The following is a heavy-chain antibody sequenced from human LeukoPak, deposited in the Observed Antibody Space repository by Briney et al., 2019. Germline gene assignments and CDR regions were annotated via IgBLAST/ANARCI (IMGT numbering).Heavy chain of an antibody. CDR2: INPNTGDT. J-gene: IGHJ4*02. D-gene: IGHD5-12*01. CDR3: ASYPRYISSPPFDY. CDR1: GYTFTGYY. Sequence: ASVKVSCKASGYTFTGYYMHWVRQAPGQGLEWMGWINPNTGDTKYAEKFQGRVTMTRDTTISTASMELSRLTSDDAAVYYCASYPRYISSPPFDYWGQGTLVTVSS. V-gene: IGHV1-2*02.